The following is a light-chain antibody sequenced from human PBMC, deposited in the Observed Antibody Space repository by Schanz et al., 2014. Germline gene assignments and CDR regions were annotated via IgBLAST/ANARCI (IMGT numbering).Light chain of an antibody. CDR1: QTVSNN. V-gene: IGKV3-11*01. J-gene: IGKJ3*01. CDR3: QQRSNWVWT. Sequence: EIVMTQSPATLSVSPGERGTLSCRASQTVSNNLAWYQQKPGQTPRLLIYGASNRATGIPARFSGSGSGTDFTLTISSLEPEDFAVYYCQQRSNWVWTFGPGTKVDIK. CDR2: GAS.